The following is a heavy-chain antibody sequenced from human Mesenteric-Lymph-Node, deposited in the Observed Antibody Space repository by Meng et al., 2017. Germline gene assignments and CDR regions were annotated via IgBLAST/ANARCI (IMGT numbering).Heavy chain of an antibody. CDR2: ITVRGTHI. CDR1: GFTLNSYS. D-gene: IGHD4-17*01. CDR3: VRSGGNYGDYPFDY. Sequence: GESLKISCAASGFTLNSYSMNWVRQAPGKGLEWVSSITVRGTHINYADLVKGRFTISRDNAKNSVYLQMNSLRAGDTAVYYCVRSGGNYGDYPFDYWGQGALVTVSS. J-gene: IGHJ4*02. V-gene: IGHV3-21*01.